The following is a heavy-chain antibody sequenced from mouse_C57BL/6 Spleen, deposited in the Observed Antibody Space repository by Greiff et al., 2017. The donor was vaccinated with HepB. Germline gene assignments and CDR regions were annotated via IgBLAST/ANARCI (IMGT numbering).Heavy chain of an antibody. Sequence: EVKLVESGGGLVQPGGSLKLSCAASGFTFSDYGMAWVRQAPRKGPEWVAFISNLAYSIYYADTVTGRFTISRENAKNTLYLEMSILRSEDTAMYYCARHEGYFDVWGTGTTVTVSS. J-gene: IGHJ1*03. CDR1: GFTFSDYG. V-gene: IGHV5-15*01. CDR3: ARHEGYFDV. CDR2: ISNLAYSI.